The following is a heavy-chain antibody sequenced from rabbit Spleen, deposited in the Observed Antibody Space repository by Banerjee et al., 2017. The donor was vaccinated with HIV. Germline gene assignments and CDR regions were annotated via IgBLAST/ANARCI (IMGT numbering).Heavy chain of an antibody. V-gene: IGHV1S45*01. D-gene: IGHD4-1*01. J-gene: IGHJ4*01. CDR2: IEPIFGNT. CDR3: ARDLTDAIGWNFGW. Sequence: QEQLVESGGGLVQPGGSLKLSCKASAFDFSSGGVSWVRQAPGKGLEWIGYIEPIFGNTYYANWAKGRSTFSKTSSTTVTLQMTSLTAADTATYFCARDLTDAIGWNFGWWGQGTLVTVS. CDR1: AFDFSSGG.